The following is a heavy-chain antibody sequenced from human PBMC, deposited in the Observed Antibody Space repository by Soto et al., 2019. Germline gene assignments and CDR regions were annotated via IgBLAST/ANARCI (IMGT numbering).Heavy chain of an antibody. CDR2: IYYSGST. CDR3: ARKRDYDSSGYYYDMGGAFDI. V-gene: IGHV4-30-4*01. CDR1: GGSIISGDYY. Sequence: PSETLSLTCTVSGGSIISGDYYFSCIRQPPGNGLEWIGYIYYSGSTYYNPSLKSRVTISVDTSKNQFSLKLSSVTAADTAVYYCARKRDYDSSGYYYDMGGAFDIWGQGTMVTVSS. D-gene: IGHD3-22*01. J-gene: IGHJ3*02.